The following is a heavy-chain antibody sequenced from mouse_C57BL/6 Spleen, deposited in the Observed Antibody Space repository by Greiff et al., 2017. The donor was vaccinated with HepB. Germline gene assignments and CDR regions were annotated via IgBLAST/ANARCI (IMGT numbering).Heavy chain of an antibody. Sequence: ESGPGLVKPSQSLSLTCSVTGYSITSGYYWNWIRQFPGNKLEWMGYISYDGSNNYNPSLKNRISITRDTSKNQFFLKLNSVTTEDTATYYCARRSPLTTVDYWGQGTTLTVSS. D-gene: IGHD1-1*01. CDR2: ISYDGSN. J-gene: IGHJ2*01. CDR3: ARRSPLTTVDY. V-gene: IGHV3-6*01. CDR1: GYSITSGYY.